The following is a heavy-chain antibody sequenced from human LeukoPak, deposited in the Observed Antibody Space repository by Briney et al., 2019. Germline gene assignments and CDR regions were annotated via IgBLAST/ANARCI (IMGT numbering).Heavy chain of an antibody. V-gene: IGHV3-48*01. Sequence: GGSLRLSCVASGFTFSTCSMNWVRQAPGKGLEWVSFISSRSSTIHYEESVKGRFTISRDNARNSLYLQINSLRAEDTAVYYCARDLPYSYTSGDAFDIWGQGTMVTVSS. CDR2: ISSRSSTI. D-gene: IGHD5-18*01. J-gene: IGHJ3*02. CDR3: ARDLPYSYTSGDAFDI. CDR1: GFTFSTCS.